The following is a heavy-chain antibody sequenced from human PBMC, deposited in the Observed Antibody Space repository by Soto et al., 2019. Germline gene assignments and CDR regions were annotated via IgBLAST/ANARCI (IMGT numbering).Heavy chain of an antibody. Sequence: KSSETLSLTCAVSGYSISSGYYWGWIRQPPGKGLEWIGSIYHSGSTYYNPSLKSRVTISVDTSKNQFSLKLSSVTAADTAVYYCAGSSSGWYTGGLDYWGQGTLVTSPQ. CDR2: IYHSGST. CDR3: AGSSSGWYTGGLDY. CDR1: GYSISSGYY. D-gene: IGHD6-19*01. J-gene: IGHJ4*02. V-gene: IGHV4-38-2*01.